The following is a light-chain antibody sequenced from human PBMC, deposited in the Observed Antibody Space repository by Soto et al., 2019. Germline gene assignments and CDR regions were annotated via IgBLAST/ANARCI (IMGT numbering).Light chain of an antibody. CDR2: DAS. CDR3: QQRAGSST. J-gene: IGKJ5*01. CDR1: QSVRSER. V-gene: IGKV3-11*01. Sequence: EIVLTQSPDTLSLSPGERATLSCRASQSVRSERLAWYQQKRGQAPTLLIFDASSRASGTPERFSGSGSGTDFTLTLSSLEPEDFAVYYCQQRAGSSTFGQGTRLEIK.